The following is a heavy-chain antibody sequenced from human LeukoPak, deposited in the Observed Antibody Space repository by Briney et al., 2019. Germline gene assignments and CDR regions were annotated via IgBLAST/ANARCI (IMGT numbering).Heavy chain of an antibody. CDR2: INPNSGGT. CDR3: ARPDTSWYGYYYFDY. V-gene: IGHV1-2*02. D-gene: IGHD6-13*01. Sequence: ASVKVSCKASGYTFTGYYMHWVRQAPGQGLEWMGWINPNSGGTNYAQKFQGRVTMTRDTSISTAYMELSRLRSDDTAVYYCARPDTSWYGYYYFDYWGQGTLVTASS. J-gene: IGHJ4*02. CDR1: GYTFTGYY.